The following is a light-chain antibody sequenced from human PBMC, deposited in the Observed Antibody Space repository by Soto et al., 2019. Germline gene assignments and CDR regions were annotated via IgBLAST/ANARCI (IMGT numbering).Light chain of an antibody. CDR2: GNN. CDR1: GSNIGSGYD. V-gene: IGLV1-40*01. Sequence: QSVLTQPPSVSGAPGQRVTISCTGSGSNIGSGYDVFWYQQLPGTAPKLLIYGNNNRPSGVPDRFSASKSDTSASLAITGLQPEDEADYYCQSYDISLSGSGVFGNGTKVTVL. CDR3: QSYDISLSGSGV. J-gene: IGLJ1*01.